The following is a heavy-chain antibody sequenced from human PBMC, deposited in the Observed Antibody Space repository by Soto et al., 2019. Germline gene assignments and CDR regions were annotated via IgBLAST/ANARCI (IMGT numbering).Heavy chain of an antibody. V-gene: IGHV1-2*02. Sequence: QVQLVQSGAEVKNPGASVRVSCKASGYTFTDYYMHWVRQAPGQGLEWMGWINPKSGGTKYAQKLQGRVTMTRDTSISTAYMELSGLRSDQTAVYYFAKAVVAASNWFDPWGPGTLVTVSS. CDR2: INPKSGGT. CDR1: GYTFTDYY. D-gene: IGHD2-15*01. J-gene: IGHJ5*02. CDR3: AKAVVAASNWFDP.